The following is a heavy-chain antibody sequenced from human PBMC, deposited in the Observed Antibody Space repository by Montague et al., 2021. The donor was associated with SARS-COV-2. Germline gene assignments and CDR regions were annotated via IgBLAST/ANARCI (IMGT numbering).Heavy chain of an antibody. CDR1: GFTFSSYS. D-gene: IGHD1-26*01. CDR3: ARDRVEIVGAAGFDY. Sequence: SLRLSCAASGFTFSSYSMNWVRQAPGKGLEWVPSISSSSSYIYYADSVKGRFTISRDNAKNSLYLQMNSLRAEDTAVYYCARDRVEIVGAAGFDYWGQGTLVTVSS. J-gene: IGHJ4*02. V-gene: IGHV3-21*01. CDR2: ISSSSSYI.